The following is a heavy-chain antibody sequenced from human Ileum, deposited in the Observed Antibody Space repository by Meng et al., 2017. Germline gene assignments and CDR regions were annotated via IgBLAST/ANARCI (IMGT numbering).Heavy chain of an antibody. CDR1: GGSIRSTYL. Sequence: QLQGSCPGVVEPSGALSLTCAGSGGSIRSTYLWTWVRQSAGKGLEWIGEIHHSGTTNYNPSLKNRVTLLMDKSKNQFSLQLTSVTAADTAVFYCARGIGDIRVGFDYWGQGILVTVSS. J-gene: IGHJ4*02. CDR2: IHHSGTT. D-gene: IGHD5-12*01. CDR3: ARGIGDIRVGFDY. V-gene: IGHV4-4*02.